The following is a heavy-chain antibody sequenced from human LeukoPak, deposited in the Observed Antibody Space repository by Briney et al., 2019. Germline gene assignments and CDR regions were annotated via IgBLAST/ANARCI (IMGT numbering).Heavy chain of an antibody. CDR2: IYYSEST. CDR3: ARHSRLDKSSLSWADY. D-gene: IGHD2-2*03. V-gene: IGHV4-59*08. J-gene: IGHJ4*02. CDR1: RGSITSHY. Sequence: KSSETLSLTCTVSRGSITSHYWSWIRQPPGKGLEWIGYIYYSESTNYNPSLKSRVTISVDTSKNQFSLKLSSVTAADTAVYYCARHSRLDKSSLSWADYWGQGTLVTVSS.